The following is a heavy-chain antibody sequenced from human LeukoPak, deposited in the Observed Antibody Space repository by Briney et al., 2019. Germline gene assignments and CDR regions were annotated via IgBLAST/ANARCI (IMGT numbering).Heavy chain of an antibody. V-gene: IGHV3-74*03. CDR1: GFTFSTNW. J-gene: IGHJ4*02. CDR3: ASQSGY. CDR2: INTDGSDT. Sequence: GGSLRLSCTASGFTFSTNWMHWVRQAPGKGLVWVSRINTDGSDTKYADFVKGRFTISRDNVQNTLYLQMNSLRTEDTAVYYCASQSGYWGQGTLVTVSS.